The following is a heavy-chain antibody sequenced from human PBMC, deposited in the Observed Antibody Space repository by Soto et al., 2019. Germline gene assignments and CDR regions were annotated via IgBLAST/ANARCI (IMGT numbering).Heavy chain of an antibody. Sequence: GGSLRLSCVASGFTFTTYTLHWVRQGPGRGLVWVSRIDNDGSSRDYADSVKGRFTISRDNAKNTLYLEMSSLRAEDTAVYYCATGSGWYSPDYWGQGTLVTVSS. V-gene: IGHV3-74*01. D-gene: IGHD6-19*01. CDR2: IDNDGSSR. CDR1: GFTFTTYT. CDR3: ATGSGWYSPDY. J-gene: IGHJ4*02.